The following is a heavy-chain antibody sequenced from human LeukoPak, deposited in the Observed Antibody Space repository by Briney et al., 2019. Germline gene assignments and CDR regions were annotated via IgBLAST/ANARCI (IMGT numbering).Heavy chain of an antibody. D-gene: IGHD5-24*01. CDR2: INPSGGST. Sequence: DSVTVSCKASGYTFTSYYMHWVRQAPGQGLEWMGLINPSGGSTSYAQKFQGRVTMTRDTSTSTVYMELSSLRSEDTAVYYCARVGDGYNYDRAGFDYWGQGTLVTVSS. CDR3: ARVGDGYNYDRAGFDY. J-gene: IGHJ4*02. V-gene: IGHV1-46*01. CDR1: GYTFTSYY.